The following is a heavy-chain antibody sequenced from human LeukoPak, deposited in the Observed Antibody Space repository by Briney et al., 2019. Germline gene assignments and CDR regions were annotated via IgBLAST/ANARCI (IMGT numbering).Heavy chain of an antibody. D-gene: IGHD5-12*01. J-gene: IGHJ4*02. CDR3: ARGGSGVATIVV. V-gene: IGHV1-8*01. CDR2: MNPNSGNT. CDR1: GYTFTSYG. Sequence: ASVKVSCKASGYTFTSYGINWVRQATGQGLEWMGWMNPNSGNTGYAQKFQGRVTMTRNTSISTAYMELSSLRSEDTAVYYCARGGSGVATIVVWGQGTLVTVSS.